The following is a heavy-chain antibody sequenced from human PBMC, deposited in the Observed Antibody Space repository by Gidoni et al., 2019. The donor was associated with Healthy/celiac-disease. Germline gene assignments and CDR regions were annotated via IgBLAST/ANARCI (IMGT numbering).Heavy chain of an antibody. CDR3: AVERITMTNYFDY. Sequence: QVQLVESGGGVVQPGRSLRLSCAASGFTFSSYAMHWVRQAPGKGLEWVAVISYDGSNKYYADSVKGRFTISRDNSKNTLYLQMNSLRAEDTAVYYCAVERITMTNYFDYWGQGTLVTVSS. D-gene: IGHD3-22*01. V-gene: IGHV3-30-3*01. CDR1: GFTFSSYA. J-gene: IGHJ4*02. CDR2: ISYDGSNK.